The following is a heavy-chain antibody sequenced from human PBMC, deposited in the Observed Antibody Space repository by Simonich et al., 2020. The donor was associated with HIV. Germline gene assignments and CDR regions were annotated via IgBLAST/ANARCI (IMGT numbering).Heavy chain of an antibody. J-gene: IGHJ3*02. CDR1: GGSFSGYY. V-gene: IGHV4-34*01. CDR3: ARALKYYYDSSGSLSDAFDI. CDR2: INHRGST. D-gene: IGHD3-22*01. Sequence: QVQLQQWGAGLLKPWETLSLPCAVYGGSFSGYYWVWTRQAPRKGLEWLGEINHRGSTTYKPSRKSRVTISVYTSTKQFSLKLSSVTAADTAVYYCARALKYYYDSSGSLSDAFDIWGQGTTVTVSS.